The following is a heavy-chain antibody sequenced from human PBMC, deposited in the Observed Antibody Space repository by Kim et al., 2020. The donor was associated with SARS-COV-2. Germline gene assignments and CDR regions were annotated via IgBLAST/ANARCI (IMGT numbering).Heavy chain of an antibody. CDR2: IRSKAYGGTT. V-gene: IGHV3-49*03. J-gene: IGHJ6*02. CDR1: GFTFGDYA. Sequence: GWSLRLSCTASGFTFGDYAMSWFRQAPGKGLEWVGFIRSKAYGGTTEYAASVKGRFTISRDDSKSIAYLQMNSLKTEDTAVYYCTRDFIVVVPAAYYYYGMDVWGQGTTVTVSS. D-gene: IGHD2-2*01. CDR3: TRDFIVVVPAAYYYYGMDV.